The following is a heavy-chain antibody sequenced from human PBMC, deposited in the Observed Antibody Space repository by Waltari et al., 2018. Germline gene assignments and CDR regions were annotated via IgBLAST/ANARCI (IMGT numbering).Heavy chain of an antibody. D-gene: IGHD2-2*01. CDR1: GFTLSHYW. CDR2: IKGDGSET. J-gene: IGHJ4*02. Sequence: EVQLVESGGDSVQPGGSLRLSCAASGFTLSHYWMHWARPAPGQGLVWVSQIKGDGSETGYADSVKGRFTISRDNAKNTLYLQMNSLRDEDTAVYYCGRGGVPASMDYWGQGTLVTVSS. V-gene: IGHV3-74*01. CDR3: GRGGVPASMDY.